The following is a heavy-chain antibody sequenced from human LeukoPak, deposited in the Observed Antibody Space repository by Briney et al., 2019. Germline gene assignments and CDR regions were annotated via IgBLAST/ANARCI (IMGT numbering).Heavy chain of an antibody. Sequence: PGGSLRLSCAASGFTFSSYAMHWVRQAPGKGLEYVSAISSNGGSTYYANSVKGRCTISRDNSKNTLYLQMGSLRAEDMAVYYCARWGQLAFDYWGQGTLVTVSS. D-gene: IGHD6-6*01. J-gene: IGHJ4*02. CDR3: ARWGQLAFDY. CDR2: ISSNGGST. CDR1: GFTFSSYA. V-gene: IGHV3-64*01.